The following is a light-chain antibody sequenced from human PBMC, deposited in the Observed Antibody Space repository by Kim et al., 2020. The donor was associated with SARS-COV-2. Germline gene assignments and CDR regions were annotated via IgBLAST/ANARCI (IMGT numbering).Light chain of an antibody. CDR2: AAS. J-gene: IGKJ2*01. V-gene: IGKV1-39*01. CDR1: QSISSY. Sequence: DIQMTQSPSSLSASVGDRVTITCRASQSISSYLNWYQQKPGKAPKLLIYAASSLQSGVPSRFSGSGSGTDFTLTISSLQPEDFATYSGKRSYSPPSTLGQGTRLRS. CDR3: KRSYSPPST.